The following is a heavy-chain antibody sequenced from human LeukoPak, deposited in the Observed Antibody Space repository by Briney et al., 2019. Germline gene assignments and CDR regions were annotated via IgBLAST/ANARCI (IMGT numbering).Heavy chain of an antibody. CDR3: AKGNNDFWSGYEY. V-gene: IGHV3-23*01. Sequence: GGSLRLSCAASGFIFSNYVMNWVRQAPGKGLEWVSSISGGGATTYYADSVKGRFTFSRDNSKNMLYLHMNSLRAEDTAVYYCAKGNNDFWSGYEYWGQGTLVTVSS. J-gene: IGHJ4*02. CDR2: ISGGGATT. D-gene: IGHD3-3*01. CDR1: GFIFSNYV.